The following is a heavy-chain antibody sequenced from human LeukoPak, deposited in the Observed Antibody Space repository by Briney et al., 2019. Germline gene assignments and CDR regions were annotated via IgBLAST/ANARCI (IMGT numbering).Heavy chain of an antibody. CDR1: GFIFTDPW. Sequence: PGGSRSLSCEASGFIFTDPWMSWFRRAPGKGLEWVANIKEDESAKFYADSVRGRFTISRDNAKNSLYLQMNNLRVEDTAVYYCARAVDVADYWGRGTLVTVSS. CDR3: ARAVDVADY. CDR2: IKEDESAK. J-gene: IGHJ4*02. D-gene: IGHD3-16*01. V-gene: IGHV3-7*01.